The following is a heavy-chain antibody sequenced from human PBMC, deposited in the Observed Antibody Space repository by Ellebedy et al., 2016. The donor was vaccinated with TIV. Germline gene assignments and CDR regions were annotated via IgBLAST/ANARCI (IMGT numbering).Heavy chain of an antibody. D-gene: IGHD2-2*01. J-gene: IGHJ4*02. CDR1: GFTFSYAW. CDR2: IKNKVAGETT. Sequence: GGSLRLSCAASGFTFSYAWMSWVRQAPGKGLGWVGRIKNKVAGETTDFAAPVKCRFSISRDDSKSTLYLQMNSLKSEDTAVYYCSTEYRVREFSLDYFDDWGQGTLVTVSS. CDR3: STEYRVREFSLDYFDD. V-gene: IGHV3-15*05.